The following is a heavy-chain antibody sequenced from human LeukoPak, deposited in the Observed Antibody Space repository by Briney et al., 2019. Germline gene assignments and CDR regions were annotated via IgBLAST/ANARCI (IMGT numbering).Heavy chain of an antibody. J-gene: IGHJ6*03. CDR3: ARGVSPPYYYMDV. D-gene: IGHD5/OR15-5a*01. Sequence: PGGSLRLSCAASGFTFSSYSMNWVRQAPGKGLEWVSYISSSTSTTYYADSVKGRFTISRDNAKNSLYLQMNSLRAEDTAVYYCARGVSPPYYYMDVWGKGTTVTVSS. CDR2: ISSSTSTT. V-gene: IGHV3-48*04. CDR1: GFTFSSYS.